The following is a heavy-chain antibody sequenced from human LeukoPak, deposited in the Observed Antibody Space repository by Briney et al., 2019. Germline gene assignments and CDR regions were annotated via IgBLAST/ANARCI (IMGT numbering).Heavy chain of an antibody. V-gene: IGHV4-30-2*01. CDR3: ARASKIAAAGYYYYYGMDV. J-gene: IGHJ6*02. CDR1: GGSISSGGYS. CDR2: IYHSGST. Sequence: PSQTLSLTCTVSGGSISSGGYSWSWIRQPPGKGLEWIGYIYHSGSTYYNPSLKSRVTISVDRSKNQFSLKLSSVTAADTAVYYCARASKIAAAGYYYYYGMDVWGQGTTVTVSS. D-gene: IGHD6-13*01.